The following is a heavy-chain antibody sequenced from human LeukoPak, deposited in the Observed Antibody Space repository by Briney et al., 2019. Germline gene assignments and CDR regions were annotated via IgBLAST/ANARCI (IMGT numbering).Heavy chain of an antibody. Sequence: GASVKVSCKASGGSFSSYAISWVREAPGQGLEWMVGIIPIFGTANYAQKFQGRVTITADESTSTAYMELSSLRSEDMAVYYCAAGCSSTSCYLKGPLDYWGQGTLVTVSS. V-gene: IGHV1-69*01. J-gene: IGHJ4*02. D-gene: IGHD2-2*01. CDR3: AAGCSSTSCYLKGPLDY. CDR2: IIPIFGTA. CDR1: GGSFSSYA.